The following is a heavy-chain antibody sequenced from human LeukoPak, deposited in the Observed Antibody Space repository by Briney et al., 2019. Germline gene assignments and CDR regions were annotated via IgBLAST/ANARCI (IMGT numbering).Heavy chain of an antibody. Sequence: GGSLRLSCAASGNYWMHWVRQAPGKGLVWVSHINSDGSWTSYADSVKGRFTISKDNAKNTVYLQMNSLRAEDTAVYYCVSFYETYWGRGALVTVSS. CDR1: GNYW. J-gene: IGHJ4*02. CDR2: INSDGSWT. D-gene: IGHD2/OR15-2a*01. V-gene: IGHV3-74*01. CDR3: VSFYETY.